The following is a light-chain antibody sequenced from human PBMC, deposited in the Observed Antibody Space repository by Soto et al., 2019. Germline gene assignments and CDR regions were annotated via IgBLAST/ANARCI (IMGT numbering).Light chain of an antibody. Sequence: QSVLTQPPSASGTPGQRVTISCSGSSSNIGSNTVNWFLQLPGTAPKLLIYGNNQRPSGVPDRFSGSKSGTSASLAISGLQTEDEADYYCATWDGSLKIYGIGTGTSVTVL. J-gene: IGLJ1*01. CDR1: SSNIGSNT. V-gene: IGLV1-44*01. CDR3: ATWDGSLKIYG. CDR2: GNN.